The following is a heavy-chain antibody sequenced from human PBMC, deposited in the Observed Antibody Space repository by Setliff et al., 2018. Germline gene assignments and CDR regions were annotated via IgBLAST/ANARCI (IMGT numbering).Heavy chain of an antibody. V-gene: IGHV4-39*07. D-gene: IGHD3-22*01. Sequence: LSLTCTVSGGSISPTDYYWGWIRQPPGKGLEWIGCVYYSGNTYYSPSLKSRVTMFVDTSKNQFSLMLYSVTAADTAIYYCARYDSSGYSENYYFDYWGQGTLVTVSS. CDR3: ARYDSSGYSENYYFDY. CDR1: GGSISPTDYY. J-gene: IGHJ4*02. CDR2: VYYSGNT.